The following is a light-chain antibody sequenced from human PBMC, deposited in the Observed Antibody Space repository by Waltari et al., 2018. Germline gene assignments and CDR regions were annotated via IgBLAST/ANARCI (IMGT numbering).Light chain of an antibody. J-gene: IGLJ2*01. Sequence: QFVLTQPPSVSGAPGQRVTISCIGGSSNLGEGNDVHWYQQIPGAAPKVVIYRNPPRPPGVPDRFSGSTSGTSASLAITGLQAEDEADYYCQSYDSRLRGSIFGGGTKVTVL. CDR2: RNP. V-gene: IGLV1-40*01. CDR1: SSNLGEGND. CDR3: QSYDSRLRGSI.